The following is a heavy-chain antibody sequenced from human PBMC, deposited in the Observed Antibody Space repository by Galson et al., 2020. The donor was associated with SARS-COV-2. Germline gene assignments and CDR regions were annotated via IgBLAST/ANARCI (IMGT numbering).Heavy chain of an antibody. Sequence: SETLSLTCTVSGGSIRSDTYYWGWIRQPPGKGLEWLGRVDHRGNTYRNPSLKSRLTLSVDTSHNHCSLNLASVTAADTAVYFCVSVDEAFDPWGQGTLVTVSS. J-gene: IGHJ5*02. CDR2: VDHRGNT. CDR1: GGSIRSDTYY. CDR3: VSVDEAFDP. V-gene: IGHV4-39*07.